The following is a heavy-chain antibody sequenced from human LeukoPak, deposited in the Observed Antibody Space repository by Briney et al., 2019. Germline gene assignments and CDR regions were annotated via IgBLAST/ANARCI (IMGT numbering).Heavy chain of an antibody. Sequence: PSETLSLTCAVYGGSFSGYYWSWIRQPPGKGLEWIGEINHSGSTNYNPSPKSRVTISVDTSKNQFSLKLSSVTAADTAVYYCARVTLPYYGMDVWGQGTTVTVSS. D-gene: IGHD2-15*01. V-gene: IGHV4-34*01. J-gene: IGHJ6*02. CDR3: ARVTLPYYGMDV. CDR1: GGSFSGYY. CDR2: INHSGST.